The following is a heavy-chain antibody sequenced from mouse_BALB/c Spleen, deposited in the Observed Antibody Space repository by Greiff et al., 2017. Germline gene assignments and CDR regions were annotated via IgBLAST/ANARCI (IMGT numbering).Heavy chain of an antibody. J-gene: IGHJ3*01. D-gene: IGHD2-3*01. CDR2: INPYNDGT. CDR1: GYTFTSYV. Sequence: EVKLQESGPELVKPGASVKMSCKASGYTFTSYVMHWVKQKPGQGLEWIGYINPYNDGTKYNEKFKGKATLTSDKSSSTAYMELSSLTSEDSAVYYCARSGDGYYVSWFAYWGQGTLVTVSA. CDR3: ARSGDGYYVSWFAY. V-gene: IGHV1-14*01.